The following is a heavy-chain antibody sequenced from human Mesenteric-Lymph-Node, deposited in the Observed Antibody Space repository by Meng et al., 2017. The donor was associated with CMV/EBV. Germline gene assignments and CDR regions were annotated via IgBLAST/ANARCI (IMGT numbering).Heavy chain of an antibody. CDR2: IWYDGSHK. D-gene: IGHD4-11*01. CDR1: GFTFSTYG. J-gene: IGHJ6*02. CDR3: AKDMYDYKKDGYYYYGMDV. V-gene: IGHV3-33*06. Sequence: GGSLRLSCAASGFTFSTYGMRWVRQAPGKGLEWVAVIWYDGSHKYFADSVKGRFTISRDNNKNTLYLQMNSLRAEDTAVYYCAKDMYDYKKDGYYYYGMDVWGQGTTVTVSS.